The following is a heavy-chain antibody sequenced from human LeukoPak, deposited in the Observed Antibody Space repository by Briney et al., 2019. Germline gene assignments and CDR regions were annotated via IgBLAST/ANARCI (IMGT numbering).Heavy chain of an antibody. J-gene: IGHJ5*02. CDR3: ARVIYCSGGSCYDGAWFDP. V-gene: IGHV4-34*01. Sequence: SETLSLTCAVYGGSFSGYYWSWIRQPPGKGLEWIGEINHSGSTYYNPSLKSRVTISVDTSKNQFSLKLSSLTAADTAVYYCARVIYCSGGSCYDGAWFDPWGQGTLVTVSS. CDR1: GGSFSGYY. CDR2: INHSGST. D-gene: IGHD2-15*01.